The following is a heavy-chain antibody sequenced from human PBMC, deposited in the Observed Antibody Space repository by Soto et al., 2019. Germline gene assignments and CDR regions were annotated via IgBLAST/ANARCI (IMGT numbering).Heavy chain of an antibody. Sequence: PSETLSLTCTVSGGSISSGGYYWSWIRQHPGKGLEWIGYIYYSGSTYYNPSLKSRVTISVDTSKNQFSLKLSSVTAADTAVYYCARAPFTMSMGFDYWGQGTLVTVSS. CDR3: ARAPFTMSMGFDY. CDR1: GGSISSGGYY. J-gene: IGHJ4*02. V-gene: IGHV4-31*03. CDR2: IYYSGST. D-gene: IGHD3-3*01.